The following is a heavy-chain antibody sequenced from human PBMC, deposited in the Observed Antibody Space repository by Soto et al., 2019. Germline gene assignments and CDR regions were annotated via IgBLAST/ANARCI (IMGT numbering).Heavy chain of an antibody. Sequence: GGSLRLSCAASGFTFDDYAMHWVRQAPGKGLEWVSLISGDGGSTYYADSVKGRFTISRDNSKNSLYLQMNSLRTEDTALYYCASLGHQVRVGAFDIWGQGTMVTVSS. D-gene: IGHD3-10*01. CDR2: ISGDGGST. CDR1: GFTFDDYA. CDR3: ASLGHQVRVGAFDI. J-gene: IGHJ3*02. V-gene: IGHV3-43*02.